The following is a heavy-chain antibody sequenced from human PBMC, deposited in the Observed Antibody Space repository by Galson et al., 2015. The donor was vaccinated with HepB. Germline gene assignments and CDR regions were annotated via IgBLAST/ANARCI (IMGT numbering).Heavy chain of an antibody. CDR1: GGTFSSYA. Sequence: SVKVSCKASGGTFSSYAISWVRQAPGQGLEWMGGIIPIFGTANYAQKFQGRVTITADESTSTAYMELSSLRSEDTAVYYCARVGSCVSSSTSFYEGGAFDIWGQGTMVTVSS. J-gene: IGHJ3*02. CDR3: ARVGSCVSSSTSFYEGGAFDI. CDR2: IIPIFGTA. V-gene: IGHV1-69*13. D-gene: IGHD2-2*01.